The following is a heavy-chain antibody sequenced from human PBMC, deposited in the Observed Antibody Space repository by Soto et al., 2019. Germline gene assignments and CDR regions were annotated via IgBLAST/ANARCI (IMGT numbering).Heavy chain of an antibody. J-gene: IGHJ6*02. Sequence: EASVKVSGKASGGPYNSFAISWVRQAPGQGLEWIGGIIPVFGTATYAQKFKGRVTITAEESTSTAYMELSSLTSEDTAVYYCARFLGGAGSYYDGQNYNYYNGMDVWGQGTTVTVSS. CDR1: GGPYNSFA. CDR3: ARFLGGAGSYYDGQNYNYYNGMDV. D-gene: IGHD3-10*01. V-gene: IGHV1-69*13. CDR2: IIPVFGTA.